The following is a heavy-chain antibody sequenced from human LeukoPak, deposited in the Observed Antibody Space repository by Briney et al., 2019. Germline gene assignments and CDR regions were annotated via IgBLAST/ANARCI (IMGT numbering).Heavy chain of an antibody. Sequence: SETLSLTCAVSGYSISSGYYWGWIRQPPGKGLEWIGSIYHSGGTYYNPSLKSRVTISVDTSKNQFSLKLSSVTAADTAVYYCARPLDIVVVPAGDFAFDIWGRGTMVTVSS. V-gene: IGHV4-38-2*01. D-gene: IGHD2-2*03. CDR3: ARPLDIVVVPAGDFAFDI. CDR1: GYSISSGYY. CDR2: IYHSGGT. J-gene: IGHJ3*02.